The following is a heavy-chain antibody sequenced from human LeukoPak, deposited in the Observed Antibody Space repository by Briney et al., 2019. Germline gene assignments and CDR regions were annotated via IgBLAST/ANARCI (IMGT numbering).Heavy chain of an antibody. CDR2: ISAYNGNT. CDR3: ARGNYDILTGPRRPDVFDI. Sequence: ASVKVSCTASSYTFTNYAISWVRQAPGQGLEWMGWISAYNGNTNYAQKLQGRVTMTTDTSTSTAYMELRSLRSDDTAMYYCARGNYDILTGPRRPDVFDIWGQGKMVTV. CDR1: SYTFTNYA. J-gene: IGHJ3*02. V-gene: IGHV1-18*01. D-gene: IGHD3-9*01.